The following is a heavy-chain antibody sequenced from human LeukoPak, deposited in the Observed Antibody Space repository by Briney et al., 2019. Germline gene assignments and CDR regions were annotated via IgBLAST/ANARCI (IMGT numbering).Heavy chain of an antibody. J-gene: IGHJ4*02. V-gene: IGHV3-23*01. CDR3: AKAPCSGGSCYFSD. D-gene: IGHD2-15*01. Sequence: GGSLRLSCAASGFTFSSFAMTWVRQAPGKGLEWVSGISGRGDTTYYADSVKGQFTISRDNSKNTLYLQMSSLRADDTAVYFCAKAPCSGGSCYFSDGGEGTLVTVSS. CDR2: ISGRGDTT. CDR1: GFTFSSFA.